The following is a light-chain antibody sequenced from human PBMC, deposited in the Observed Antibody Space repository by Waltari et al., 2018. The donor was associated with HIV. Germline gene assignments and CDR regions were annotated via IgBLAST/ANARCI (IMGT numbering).Light chain of an antibody. J-gene: IGLJ2*01. V-gene: IGLV2-23*02. CDR2: EVS. CDR3: CSYVSNVI. CDR1: STDVATYKL. Sequence: QSVLTQPASVSGSPGQSITLSRTRTSTDVATYKLVSWYQQHPGKAPKLMIYEVSKRPSGVSDRFSGSKSGDTASLTISGLQAEDEADYYCCSYVSNVIFGGGTKLTVL.